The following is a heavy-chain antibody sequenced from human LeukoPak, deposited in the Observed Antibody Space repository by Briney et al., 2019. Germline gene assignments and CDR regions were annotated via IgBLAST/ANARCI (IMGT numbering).Heavy chain of an antibody. D-gene: IGHD3-22*01. J-gene: IGHJ4*02. V-gene: IGHV3-23*01. CDR2: ISGSGDNT. CDR1: GFTFGSYA. CDR3: AKGSYYDSSGSFYFDY. Sequence: GGSLRLSCAASGFTFGSYAMGWVRQAPGQGLEWVSGISGSGDNTYYADSVKGRFTISRDNSKNTLYVQVNSLGTEDTAAYYCAKGSYYDSSGSFYFDYWGQGTLVTVSS.